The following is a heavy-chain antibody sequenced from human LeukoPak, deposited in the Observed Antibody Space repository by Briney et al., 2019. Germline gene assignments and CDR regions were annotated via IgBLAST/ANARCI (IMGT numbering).Heavy chain of an antibody. CDR2: IAYDGSHQ. CDR1: GFTFSHYA. V-gene: IGHV3-30*01. CDR3: ARARNGTLKY. J-gene: IGHJ4*02. D-gene: IGHD1-26*01. Sequence: PGGSLRLSCAASGFTFSHYAMHWIRQAPGKGLEWVAVIAYDGSHQYSAVSVKGRLTISRDNSRHTLYLQMNTLRPDDTAVYYCARARNGTLKYWGQGTLVTVSS.